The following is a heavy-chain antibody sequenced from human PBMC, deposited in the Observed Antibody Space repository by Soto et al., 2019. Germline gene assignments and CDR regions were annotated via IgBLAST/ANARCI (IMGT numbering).Heavy chain of an antibody. Sequence: QVQLVESGGGVVQPGRSLRLSCAASGFTFSSYGMHWVRQAPGKGLEWVAVIWYDGSNKYYADSVKGRFTIFRDNSKNTLYLQMNSLRAEDTAVYYCARDLSYTFDYWGQGTLVTVSS. J-gene: IGHJ4*02. V-gene: IGHV3-33*01. CDR1: GFTFSSYG. CDR2: IWYDGSNK. CDR3: ARDLSYTFDY. D-gene: IGHD3-10*01.